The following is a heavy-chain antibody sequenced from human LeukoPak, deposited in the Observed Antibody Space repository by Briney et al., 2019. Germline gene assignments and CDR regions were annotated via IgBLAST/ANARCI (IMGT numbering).Heavy chain of an antibody. CDR2: ISSSVSTI. CDR1: GFILSSYS. D-gene: IGHD3-10*02. CDR3: AELGITMIGGV. Sequence: YPGGSLRLSCAASGFILSSYSMNWVRHPPGEGLEWVSYISSSVSTIYYAHSVKGRFTISRDNAKNSLYLQMNSLRAEDTAVYYCAELGITMIGGVWGKGTTVTISS. V-gene: IGHV3-48*04. J-gene: IGHJ6*04.